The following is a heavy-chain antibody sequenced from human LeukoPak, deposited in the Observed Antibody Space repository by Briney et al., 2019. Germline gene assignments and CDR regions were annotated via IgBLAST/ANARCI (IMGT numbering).Heavy chain of an antibody. CDR3: AREYYSAAIHQNWFDP. J-gene: IGHJ5*02. CDR1: GYTFTGYY. D-gene: IGHD2-2*02. CDR2: INPNSGGT. V-gene: IGHV1-2*02. Sequence: ASVKVSCKASGYTFTGYYMHWVRQAPGQGLEWMGWINPNSGGTNYAQKFQGRVTMTRDTSISTAYMELSRLRSDDTAVYYCAREYYSAAIHQNWFDPWGQGTLVTVSS.